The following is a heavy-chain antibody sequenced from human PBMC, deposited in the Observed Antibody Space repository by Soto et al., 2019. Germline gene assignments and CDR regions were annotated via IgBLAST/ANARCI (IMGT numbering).Heavy chain of an antibody. V-gene: IGHV4-59*08. CDR2: IYYSGST. Sequence: SETLSLTCTVSGGSISSYYWSWIRQPPGKGLEWIGYIYYSGSTNYNPSLKSRVTISVDTSKNQFSLKLTSMTAADTAVYYCARLGGYYQSLDTWGQGTLVTVS. J-gene: IGHJ5*02. CDR3: ARLGGYYQSLDT. CDR1: GGSISSYY. D-gene: IGHD3-22*01.